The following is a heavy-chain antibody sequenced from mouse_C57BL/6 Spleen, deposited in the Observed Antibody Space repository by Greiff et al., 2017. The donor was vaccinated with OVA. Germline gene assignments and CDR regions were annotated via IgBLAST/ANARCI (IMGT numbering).Heavy chain of an antibody. J-gene: IGHJ3*01. Sequence: QVHVKQSGAELVRPGASVTLSCKASGYTFTDYEMHWVKQTPVHGLEWIGAIDPETGGTAYNQKFKGKAILTADKSSSTAYMELRSLTSEDSAVYYCTGGNPPWFAYWGQGTLVTVSA. V-gene: IGHV1-15*01. D-gene: IGHD2-1*01. CDR1: GYTFTDYE. CDR3: TGGNPPWFAY. CDR2: IDPETGGT.